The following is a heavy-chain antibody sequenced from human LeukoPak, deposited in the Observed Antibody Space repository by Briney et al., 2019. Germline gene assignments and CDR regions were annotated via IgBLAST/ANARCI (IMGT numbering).Heavy chain of an antibody. V-gene: IGHV3-53*01. CDR3: AKTLAGAVAGGSAFDI. Sequence: QPGRSLRLSCAASGFTVSSNYMSWVRQAPWKGLEWVSVIYSGGSTYYADSVKGRFTISRDNSKNTLYLQMNSLRAEDTAVYYCAKTLAGAVAGGSAFDIWGQGTMVTVSS. J-gene: IGHJ3*02. CDR2: IYSGGST. CDR1: GFTVSSNY. D-gene: IGHD6-19*01.